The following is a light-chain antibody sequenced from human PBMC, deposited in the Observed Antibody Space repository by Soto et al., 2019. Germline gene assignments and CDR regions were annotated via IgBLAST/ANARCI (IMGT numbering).Light chain of an antibody. V-gene: IGLV1-40*01. CDR3: QSYDSSVSAVV. J-gene: IGLJ2*01. CDR1: SSNIGAGYD. Sequence: QSVLTQTPSVSGAPGQRVTISCTGSSSNIGAGYDVHWYQQLPGTAPKLLIYGNSNRPSGVPDRFSGSKSGTSASLAITGRQAEDEADYYCQSYDSSVSAVVFGGGTKVTVL. CDR2: GNS.